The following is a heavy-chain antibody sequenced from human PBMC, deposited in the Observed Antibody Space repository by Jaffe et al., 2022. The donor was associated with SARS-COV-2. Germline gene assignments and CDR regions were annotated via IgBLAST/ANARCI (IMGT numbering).Heavy chain of an antibody. D-gene: IGHD3-22*01. CDR2: ISSSSSYI. J-gene: IGHJ4*02. CDR3: ARSGETITMIVVVTDFDY. Sequence: EVQLVESGGGLVKPGGSLRLSCAASGFTFSSYSMNWVRQAPGKGLEWVSSISSSSSYIYYADSVKGRFTISRDNAKNSLYLQMNSLRAEDTAVYYCARSGETITMIVVVTDFDYWGQGTLVTVSS. V-gene: IGHV3-21*01. CDR1: GFTFSSYS.